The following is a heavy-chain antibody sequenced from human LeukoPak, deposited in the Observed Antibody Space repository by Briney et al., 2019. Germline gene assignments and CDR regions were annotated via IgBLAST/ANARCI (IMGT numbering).Heavy chain of an antibody. J-gene: IGHJ6*02. CDR2: ISYDGSNK. V-gene: IGHV3-30*04. CDR1: GFTFSSYA. Sequence: GGSLRLSCAASGFTFSSYAMHWVRQAPGKGLEWVAVISYDGSNKYYADSVKGRFTISRDNSKNTLYLQMNSLRAEDTAVYYCARGRTGSWYYYYGMDVWGQGTTVTVSS. D-gene: IGHD6-13*01. CDR3: ARGRTGSWYYYYGMDV.